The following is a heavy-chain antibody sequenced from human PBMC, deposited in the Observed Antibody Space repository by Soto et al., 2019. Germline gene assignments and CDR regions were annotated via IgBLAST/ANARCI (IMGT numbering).Heavy chain of an antibody. J-gene: IGHJ6*02. CDR2: IKSKTDGGTT. Sequence: XGSLKPSCSAAGFTFSNAWMSWVRPAPGKGLDWVGRIKSKTDGGTTDYAAPVKGRFTISRDDSKNTLYLQMNSLKTEDTAVYYCTTAPRSGSTYYYYGMDVWGQGSTVTVSS. V-gene: IGHV3-15*01. CDR3: TTAPRSGSTYYYYGMDV. CDR1: GFTFSNAW. D-gene: IGHD3-10*01.